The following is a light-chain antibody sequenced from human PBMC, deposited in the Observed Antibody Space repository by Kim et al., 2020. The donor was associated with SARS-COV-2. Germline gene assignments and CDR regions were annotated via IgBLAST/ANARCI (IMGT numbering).Light chain of an antibody. J-gene: IGKJ1*01. V-gene: IGKV1-39*01. CDR1: QSIKKY. CDR2: AAS. Sequence: DIQMTQSPSSLSASVGDRITITCRASQSIKKYLNWYQHTPGKAPKLLIYAASSLQSGVPSRFSGSGSGTDFTLTISSLQPEDFATYYCQQSYSTPWTFGQGTKVDIK. CDR3: QQSYSTPWT.